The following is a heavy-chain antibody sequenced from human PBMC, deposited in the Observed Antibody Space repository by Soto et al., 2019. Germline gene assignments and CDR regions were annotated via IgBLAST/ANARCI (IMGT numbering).Heavy chain of an antibody. D-gene: IGHD1-1*01. CDR1: GGYLSDYY. V-gene: IGHV4-34*01. J-gene: IGHJ6*02. CDR2: IHPSGST. CDR3: ARGRDEYKLGNV. Sequence: QVQLQQWGAGLLKPSETLSLTCAVSGGYLSDYYWPWIRQSPGKGLEWIGEIHPSGSTYYNPSLRSRVTISVDTSKNQFSLKLTPLTAADTAIYYCARGRDEYKLGNVWGHGTTVTVPS.